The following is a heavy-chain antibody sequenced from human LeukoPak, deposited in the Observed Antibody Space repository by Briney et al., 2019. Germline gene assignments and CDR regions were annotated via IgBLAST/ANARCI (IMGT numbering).Heavy chain of an antibody. V-gene: IGHV4-31*03. CDR2: IYYSGST. CDR3: ASLQKYYYDSSGYYNWFDP. D-gene: IGHD3-22*01. J-gene: IGHJ5*02. CDR1: GGSISSGGYS. Sequence: PPETLSLTCTVSGGSISSGGYSWSWIRQHPGKGLEWIGYIYYSGSTYYNPSLKSRVTISVDTSKNQFSLKLSSVTAADTAVYYCASLQKYYYDSSGYYNWFDPWGQGTLVTVSS.